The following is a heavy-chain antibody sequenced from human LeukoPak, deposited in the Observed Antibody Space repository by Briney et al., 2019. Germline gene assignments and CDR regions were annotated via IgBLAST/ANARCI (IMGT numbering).Heavy chain of an antibody. J-gene: IGHJ4*02. CDR2: IYSGGST. CDR1: GLTVISNY. Sequence: GGSLRLSCAASGLTVISNYMSWGRQAPGKGLEWVSVIYSGGSTYYADSVKGRFTISRDNSKNTLYLQMNSLRAEDTAVYYCARERVENQQLVGGDYWGQGTLVTVSS. V-gene: IGHV3-66*01. CDR3: ARERVENQQLVGGDY. D-gene: IGHD6-6*01.